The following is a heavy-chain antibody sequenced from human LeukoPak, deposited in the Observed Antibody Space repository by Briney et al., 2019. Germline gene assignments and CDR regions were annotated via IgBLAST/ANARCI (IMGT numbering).Heavy chain of an antibody. V-gene: IGHV1-18*01. D-gene: IGHD6-13*01. J-gene: IGHJ4*02. CDR1: GGTFSTYT. CDR2: ISAYNGNT. CDR3: ARGPTAGTGLGYDY. Sequence: ASVKVSCKTSGGTFSTYTISWVRQAPGQGLEWMGWISAYNGNTNYAQKLQGRVTMTTDTSTSTAYMELRSLRSDDTAVYYCARGPTAGTGLGYDYWGQGTLVTVSS.